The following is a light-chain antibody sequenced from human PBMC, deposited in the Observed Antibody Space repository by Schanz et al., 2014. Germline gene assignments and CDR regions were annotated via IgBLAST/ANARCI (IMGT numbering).Light chain of an antibody. Sequence: QSALTQPASVSGSPGQSITISCTGTSGDVGAYNYVSWYQHHPGKAPKLMIFDVSHRPSGVSNRFSGSKSGNTASLTISGLQGEDEANYYCQSYDNSLSGVFGGGTKLTVL. CDR2: DVS. CDR3: QSYDNSLSGV. V-gene: IGLV2-14*03. CDR1: SGDVGAYNY. J-gene: IGLJ3*02.